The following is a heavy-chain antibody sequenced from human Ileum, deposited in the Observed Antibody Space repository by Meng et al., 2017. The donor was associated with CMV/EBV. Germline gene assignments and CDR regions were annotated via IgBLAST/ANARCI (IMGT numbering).Heavy chain of an antibody. CDR2: VKSASAGGAA. V-gene: IGHV3-15*07. Sequence: CVASDFTLKGAWMNWVRQAPGKGLEWVGRVKSASAGGAADAAAPVKGRFTVSRDDSRKTVHLQMDNLKIEDTAVYYCTTGWDQYFDFWGQGALVTVSS. D-gene: IGHD1-26*01. CDR3: TTGWDQYFDF. J-gene: IGHJ4*02. CDR1: DFTLKGAW.